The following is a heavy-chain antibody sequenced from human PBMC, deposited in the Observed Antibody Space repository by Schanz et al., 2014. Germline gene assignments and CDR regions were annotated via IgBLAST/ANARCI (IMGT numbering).Heavy chain of an antibody. D-gene: IGHD3-10*01. CDR3: AKYRGYYRVSGSYRELEY. Sequence: EVQLLESGGGLVQPGGSLRLSCAASGFTFSSYAMSWVRQAPGKGLEWVSAISGSGGSTYYADSVKGRFTISSDSSKNTLYLQMSSLRADDTAVYYCAKYRGYYRVSGSYRELEYWGQGTLVTVSS. V-gene: IGHV3-23*01. CDR2: ISGSGGST. J-gene: IGHJ4*02. CDR1: GFTFSSYA.